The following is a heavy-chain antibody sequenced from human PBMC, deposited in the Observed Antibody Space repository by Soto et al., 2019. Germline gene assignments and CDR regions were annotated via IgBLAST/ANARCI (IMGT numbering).Heavy chain of an antibody. D-gene: IGHD2-15*01. J-gene: IGHJ6*02. V-gene: IGHV3-64D*06. CDR3: VKGRIRVKGPNYYYVMDV. Sequence: GGSLRLSCSASGFTFSSYAMHWVRQAPGKGLEYVSAISSNGGSTYYADSVKGRFTISRDNSKNTLYLQMSSLRAEDTAVYYCVKGRIRVKGPNYYYVMDVWGQGTTVTVSS. CDR1: GFTFSSYA. CDR2: ISSNGGST.